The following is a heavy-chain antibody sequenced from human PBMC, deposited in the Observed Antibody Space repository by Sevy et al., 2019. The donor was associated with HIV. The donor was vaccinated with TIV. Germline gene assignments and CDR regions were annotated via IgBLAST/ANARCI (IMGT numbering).Heavy chain of an antibody. J-gene: IGHJ6*03. CDR2: IYSGGST. Sequence: GGSLRLSCAASGFTVSSNYMSWVRQAPGKGLEWVSVIYSGGSTYYADSVNGRFTISRDNSKNTLYLQMNSLRAEDTAVYYCARTGRDGYNPHYYYYYYMDVWGKGTTVTVSS. CDR3: ARTGRDGYNPHYYYYYYMDV. D-gene: IGHD5-12*01. CDR1: GFTVSSNY. V-gene: IGHV3-53*01.